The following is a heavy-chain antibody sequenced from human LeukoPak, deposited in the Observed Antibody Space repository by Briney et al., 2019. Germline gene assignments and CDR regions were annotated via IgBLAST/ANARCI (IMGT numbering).Heavy chain of an antibody. CDR3: ARLSADSSSSRGFDY. D-gene: IGHD2-2*01. Sequence: SETLSLTCTVSGASITSYYWTWIRQPAGKGLEWLGRIYTSGSTNYSPSLKSRVTMSVDTSKNQFSLKLSSVTAADTAVYYCARLSADSSSSRGFDYRGQGTLVTVSS. J-gene: IGHJ4*02. V-gene: IGHV4-4*07. CDR2: IYTSGST. CDR1: GASITSYY.